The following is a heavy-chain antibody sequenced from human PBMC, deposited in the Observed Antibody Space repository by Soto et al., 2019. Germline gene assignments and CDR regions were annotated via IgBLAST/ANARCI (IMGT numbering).Heavy chain of an antibody. V-gene: IGHV2-5*01. CDR3: ARGLAHLQVFAFDI. Sequence: QITLKGSGPTLVKPTQTLTLTCTLSGISLSTSGVGLGWIRQTPGKALEWLALVYWNDDKHYSPSLKSRLTNAKDTTKNQAILTLTNMDPVDTATYYCARGLAHLQVFAFDIWGQGTVVTVSS. CDR1: GISLSTSGVG. CDR2: VYWNDDK. J-gene: IGHJ3*02.